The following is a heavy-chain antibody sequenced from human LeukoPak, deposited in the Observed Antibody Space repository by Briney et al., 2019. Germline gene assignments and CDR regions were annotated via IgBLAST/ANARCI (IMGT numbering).Heavy chain of an antibody. J-gene: IGHJ4*02. CDR3: ARGAPPQN. CDR1: GGSTSSSNW. V-gene: IGHV4-4*02. Sequence: SETLPLTCAVSGGSTSSSNWWSWVRQPPGKGLEWIGEIYHSGSTNYNPSLKSRVTISIDTSKNHFSLNLTSVTAADTAVYYCARGAPPQNWGQGALVTVSS. CDR2: IYHSGST.